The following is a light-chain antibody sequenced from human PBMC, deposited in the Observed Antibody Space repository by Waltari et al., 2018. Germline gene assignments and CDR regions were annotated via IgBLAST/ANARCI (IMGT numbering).Light chain of an antibody. Sequence: EIVLTQSPGTLSLSPGERATLSCRASQSVSRALAWYQQKPGQAPRLLIYDAFSRATGIPDRFSGSGSGTDFSLTISRLEPEDFAVYYCQKYESLPVTFGQGTKVEIK. J-gene: IGKJ1*01. CDR1: QSVSRA. V-gene: IGKV3-20*01. CDR2: DAF. CDR3: QKYESLPVT.